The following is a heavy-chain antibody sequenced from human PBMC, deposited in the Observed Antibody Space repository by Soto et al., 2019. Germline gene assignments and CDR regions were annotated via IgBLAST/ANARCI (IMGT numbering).Heavy chain of an antibody. J-gene: IGHJ4*02. CDR3: ARDPGRRGNYYSDF. V-gene: IGHV3-21*01. CDR1: GFTFTTYS. Sequence: EVQLVESGGGLVKPGGSLRLSCEASGFTFTTYSLNWVRQVPGKGLEWVSSISSSSTYIYYSDSGRGRFTISRDNAKNSLYMQMNSLRAEDTAVYYCARDPGRRGNYYSDFWGQGTLVTVSS. CDR2: ISSSSTYI.